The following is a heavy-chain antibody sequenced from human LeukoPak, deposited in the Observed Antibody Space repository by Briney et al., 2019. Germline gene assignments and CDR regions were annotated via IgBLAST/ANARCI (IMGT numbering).Heavy chain of an antibody. Sequence: GGSLRLSCAASGFTFSSYSMNWVRQAPGKGLEWVSSISSTNTYIYYADSVKGRFTVSRDIAESSLYLQMDSLRVEDSAVYHCARGFEDYGDYGKSFDYWGQGTLVTVSS. CDR3: ARGFEDYGDYGKSFDY. D-gene: IGHD4-17*01. V-gene: IGHV3-21*01. CDR2: ISSTNTYI. CDR1: GFTFSSYS. J-gene: IGHJ4*02.